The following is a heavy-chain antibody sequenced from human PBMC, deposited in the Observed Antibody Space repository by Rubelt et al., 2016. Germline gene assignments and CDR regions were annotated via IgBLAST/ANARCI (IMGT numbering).Heavy chain of an antibody. V-gene: IGHV4-34*01. CDR3: ARAREWLPGYFDL. CDR1: GGSFSGYY. D-gene: IGHD3-3*01. Sequence: QVQLQQWGAGLLKPSETLSLTCAVYGGSFSGYYWSWIRQPPGKGLEWIGEINHSGSTNYNPSLKSRVTIAVDTSKNQFSLKLSSVTAADTAVYYCARAREWLPGYFDLWGRGTLVTVSS. CDR2: INHSGST. J-gene: IGHJ2*01.